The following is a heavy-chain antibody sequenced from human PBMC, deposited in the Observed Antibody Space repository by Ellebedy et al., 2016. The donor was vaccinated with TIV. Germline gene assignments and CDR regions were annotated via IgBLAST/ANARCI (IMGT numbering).Heavy chain of an antibody. CDR3: STGQDWSRSGDN. Sequence: MPSETLSLTCTVSGGSISSGDYYWSWIRQPPGKGLEWIGYIYYSGSTYYNPSLKSRVTISVDTSKNQFSLKLSSVTAADTAVYFCSTGQDWSRSGDNWGQGTLVTVSS. J-gene: IGHJ4*02. CDR1: GGSISSGDYY. V-gene: IGHV4-30-4*03. CDR2: IYYSGST. D-gene: IGHD2-2*01.